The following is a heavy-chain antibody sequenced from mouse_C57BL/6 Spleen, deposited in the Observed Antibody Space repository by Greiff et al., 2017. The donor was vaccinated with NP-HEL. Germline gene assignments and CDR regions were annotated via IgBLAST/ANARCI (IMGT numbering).Heavy chain of an antibody. CDR3: ARDYDYDGYAMDY. Sequence: LQESGPELVKPGASVKISCKASGYAFSSSWMNWVKQRPGKGLEWIGRIYPGDGDTNYNGKFKGKATLTADKSSSTAYMQLSSLTSEDSAVYFCARDYDYDGYAMDYWGQGTSVTVSS. D-gene: IGHD2-4*01. V-gene: IGHV1-82*01. CDR2: IYPGDGDT. CDR1: GYAFSSSW. J-gene: IGHJ4*01.